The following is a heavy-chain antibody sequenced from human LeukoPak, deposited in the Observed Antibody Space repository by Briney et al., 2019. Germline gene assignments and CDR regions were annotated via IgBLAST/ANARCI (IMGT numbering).Heavy chain of an antibody. Sequence: ASVKVSCKASGYTFTGYYMHWVRQAPGQGLEWMGWINPNSGGTNYAQKFQGRVTMTRDTSISTAYMELSRLKSDDTAVYYCAREAVAGTTNFGYWGQGTLVTVSS. CDR2: INPNSGGT. CDR1: GYTFTGYY. CDR3: AREAVAGTTNFGY. J-gene: IGHJ4*02. V-gene: IGHV1-2*02. D-gene: IGHD6-19*01.